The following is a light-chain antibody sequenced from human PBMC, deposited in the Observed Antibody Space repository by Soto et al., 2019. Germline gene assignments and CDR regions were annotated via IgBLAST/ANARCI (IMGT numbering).Light chain of an antibody. J-gene: IGKJ1*01. CDR3: QQYGSSWT. CDR2: AAS. Sequence: ILMTQCPATLSVSPGERATLSCRASQSVSSNLAWYQQKAGQAPRLLIYAASARATGIPARFSGSGSGTEFTLTISRLEPEDFAVYYCQQYGSSWTFGQGTKVDI. CDR1: QSVSSN. V-gene: IGKV3D-15*01.